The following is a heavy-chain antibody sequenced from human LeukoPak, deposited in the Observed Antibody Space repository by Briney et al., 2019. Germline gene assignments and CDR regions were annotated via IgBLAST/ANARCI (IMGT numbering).Heavy chain of an antibody. CDR2: FDPEDGET. V-gene: IGHV1-24*01. D-gene: IGHD4-17*01. CDR1: GYTLTELS. J-gene: IGHJ6*02. CDR3: ATVSSVDYGDYYYYGMDV. Sequence: ASVKVSCKVSGYTLTELSMHWVRQAPGKGFEWMGGFDPEDGETIYAQKFQGRVTMTEDTSTDTAYMELSSLRSEDTAVYYCATVSSVDYGDYYYYGMDVWGQGTTVTVSS.